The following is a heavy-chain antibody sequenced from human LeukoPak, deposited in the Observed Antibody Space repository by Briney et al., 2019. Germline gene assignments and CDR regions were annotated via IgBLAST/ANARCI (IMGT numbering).Heavy chain of an antibody. CDR1: GGSFSGYY. D-gene: IGHD2-2*02. J-gene: IGHJ5*02. V-gene: IGHV4-34*01. Sequence: PSETLSLTCAVYGGSFSGYYWSWIRQPPGKGLEWIGEINHSGSTNYNPSLKSRVTISVDTSKNQFSLKLSSVTAADTAVYYCAGGRYPNWFDPWGQGTLVTVSS. CDR3: AGGRYPNWFDP. CDR2: INHSGST.